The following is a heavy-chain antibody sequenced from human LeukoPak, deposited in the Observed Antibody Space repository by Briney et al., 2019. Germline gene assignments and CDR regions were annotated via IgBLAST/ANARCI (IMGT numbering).Heavy chain of an antibody. CDR2: INAGNGNT. CDR3: ARARFNTYYYDSSGYYDY. CDR1: GYTFTSYA. Sequence: ASVKVSCKASGYTFTSYALHWVRQAPGQRLAWMGWINAGNGNTKYSQEFRGRVTITRDTSASTAYMELSSLRSEDMAVYYSARARFNTYYYDSSGYYDYWGQGTLVTVSS. D-gene: IGHD3-22*01. J-gene: IGHJ4*02. V-gene: IGHV1-3*03.